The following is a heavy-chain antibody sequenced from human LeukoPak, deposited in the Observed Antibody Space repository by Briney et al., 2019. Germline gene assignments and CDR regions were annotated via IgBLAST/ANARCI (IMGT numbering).Heavy chain of an antibody. CDR1: GGSFSGYY. Sequence: SETLSLTCAVYGGSFSGYYWSWIRQPPGKGLEWIGEINHSGSTNYNPSLKSRVTISVDTSKNQFSLKLSSVTAADTAVYYCAKYYYGSGSYYNVRWFDPWGQGTLVTVSS. V-gene: IGHV4-34*01. D-gene: IGHD3-10*01. CDR2: INHSGST. J-gene: IGHJ5*02. CDR3: AKYYYGSGSYYNVRWFDP.